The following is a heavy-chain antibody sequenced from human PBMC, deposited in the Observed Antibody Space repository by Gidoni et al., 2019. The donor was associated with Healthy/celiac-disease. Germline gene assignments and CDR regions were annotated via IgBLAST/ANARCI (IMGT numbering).Heavy chain of an antibody. J-gene: IGHJ4*02. CDR2: ISGSGGST. CDR3: AKVSRITIFGAYYFDY. D-gene: IGHD3-3*01. Sequence: EVQLLESGGGLVQPGGSLSPSCAASGFTFSSYAMSWVRQAPGKGLEWVSAISGSGGSTYYADSVKGRFTISRDNSKNTLYLQMNSLRAEDTAVYYCAKVSRITIFGAYYFDYWGQGTLVTVSS. CDR1: GFTFSSYA. V-gene: IGHV3-23*01.